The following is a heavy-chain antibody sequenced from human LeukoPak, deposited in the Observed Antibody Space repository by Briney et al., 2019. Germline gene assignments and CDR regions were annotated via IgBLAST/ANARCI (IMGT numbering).Heavy chain of an antibody. V-gene: IGHV4-59*01. D-gene: IGHD4-17*01. CDR1: GGSISSYY. Sequence: SETLSLTCTVSGGSISSYYWSWIRQPPGKGLEWIGYIYYSGSTNYNPSLKSRVTISVDTSKNQFSLKLSSVTAADTAVYYCARDLGATVTTRWYNWFDPWGQGTLVTVSS. CDR3: ARDLGATVTTRWYNWFDP. CDR2: IYYSGST. J-gene: IGHJ5*02.